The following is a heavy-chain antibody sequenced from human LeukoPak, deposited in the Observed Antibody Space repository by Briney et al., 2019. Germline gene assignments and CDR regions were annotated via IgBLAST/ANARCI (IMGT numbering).Heavy chain of an antibody. D-gene: IGHD2-2*01. CDR2: IYTSGST. V-gene: IGHV4-4*07. J-gene: IGHJ2*01. Sequence: SETLSLTCTVSGGSISSYYWSWIRQPAGKGLEWVGRIYTSGSTNYNPSLRSRVTMSVDTSKNQFSLKLSSVTAADTAVYYCVRVPAPNWYFDLWGRGTLVTVSS. CDR3: VRVPAPNWYFDL. CDR1: GGSISSYY.